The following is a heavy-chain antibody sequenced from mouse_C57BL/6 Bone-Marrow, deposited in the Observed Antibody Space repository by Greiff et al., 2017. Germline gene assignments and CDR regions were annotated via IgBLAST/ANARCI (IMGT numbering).Heavy chain of an antibody. CDR3: ARWRGYYAMDY. J-gene: IGHJ4*01. CDR2: SDPNSGGT. CDR1: GYTFTSYW. Sequence: QVQLQQPGAELVKPGASVKLSCKASGYTFTSYWMHWVKQRPGRGLEWIGRSDPNSGGTKYTEKFKSKATLTVDKPSSTAYMQLSSLTSEDSAVYYCARWRGYYAMDYWGQGTSVTVSS. V-gene: IGHV1-72*01.